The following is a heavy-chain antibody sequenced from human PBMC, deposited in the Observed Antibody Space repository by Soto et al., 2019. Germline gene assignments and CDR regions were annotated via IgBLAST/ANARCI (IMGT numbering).Heavy chain of an antibody. J-gene: IGHJ4*02. CDR2: ISATGGST. Sequence: WGSQRHSCAACGFTVSTCWMHWVRQAPGKGLEWVATISATGGSTYYADSVKGRFTISRDNSKNTLYLQMNGLRVEDTAVYYCAKDRLAGNFDYWGQGTQVTVSS. CDR1: GFTVSTCW. V-gene: IGHV3-23*01. CDR3: AKDRLAGNFDY.